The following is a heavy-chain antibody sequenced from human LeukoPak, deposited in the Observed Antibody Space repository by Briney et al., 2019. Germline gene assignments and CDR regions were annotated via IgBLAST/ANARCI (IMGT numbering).Heavy chain of an antibody. CDR2: IYYSGST. Sequence: SETLSLTCTVSGGSISSSSYYWGWIRQPPGKGLEWIGSIYYSGSTYYNPSLKSRVTISVDTSKNQFSLKLSSVTAADTAVYYCARRRANFEVVAATHTHYYFDYWGQGTLVTVSS. CDR1: GGSISSSSYY. J-gene: IGHJ4*02. CDR3: ARRRANFEVVAATHTHYYFDY. V-gene: IGHV4-39*01. D-gene: IGHD2-15*01.